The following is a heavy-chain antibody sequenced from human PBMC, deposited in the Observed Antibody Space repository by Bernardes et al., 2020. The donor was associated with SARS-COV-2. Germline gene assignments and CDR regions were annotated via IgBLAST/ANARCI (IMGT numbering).Heavy chain of an antibody. CDR2: IDNSVAST. CDR3: ARDYPDPAD. J-gene: IGHJ4*02. V-gene: IGHV3-23*01. D-gene: IGHD6-13*01. Sequence: GGSLRLSCAASGFTFSSYAMSWVRQAPGKGLEWVSRIDNSVASTYYADSVRGRFTISRDNSKNTLYLQMNSLRAEDTAVYYCARDYPDPADWGQGTLVTVSS. CDR1: GFTFSSYA.